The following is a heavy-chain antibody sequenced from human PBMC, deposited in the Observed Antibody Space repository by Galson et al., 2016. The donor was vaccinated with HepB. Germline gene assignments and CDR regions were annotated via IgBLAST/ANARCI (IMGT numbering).Heavy chain of an antibody. CDR2: IYSGGST. V-gene: IGHV3-53*01. D-gene: IGHD3-16*02. J-gene: IGHJ4*02. CDR3: TCGRSPGAY. Sequence: SLRLSCAASGFTVSNNYMSWVRQAPGKGLECVSLIYSGGSTSYADSVKGRFTISRDHFQNTLYLQMNSLRAEDTAVYFCTCGRSPGAYWGQGTLVTVSS. CDR1: GFTVSNNY.